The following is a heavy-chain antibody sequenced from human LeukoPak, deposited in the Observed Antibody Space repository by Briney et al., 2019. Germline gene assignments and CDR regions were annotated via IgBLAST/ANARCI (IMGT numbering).Heavy chain of an antibody. CDR2: IRSKAYGGTI. J-gene: IGHJ4*02. V-gene: IGHV3-49*04. D-gene: IGHD2-2*01. Sequence: GGSLRLSCAASGFTFSSYSMNWVRQAPGKGLEWISFIRSKAYGGTIEYAASVKGRFTISRDDSKRVAYLRMNSLKTDDTAVYYCTRDLGDHCSSTTCYDALVDSWGQGTLVTVSS. CDR1: GFTFSSYS. CDR3: TRDLGDHCSSTTCYDALVDS.